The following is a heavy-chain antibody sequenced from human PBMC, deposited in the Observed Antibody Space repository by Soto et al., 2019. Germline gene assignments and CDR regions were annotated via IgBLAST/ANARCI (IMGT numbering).Heavy chain of an antibody. V-gene: IGHV1-18*04. D-gene: IGHD3-3*01. Sequence: QVQLVQSGAEVKKPGASVKVSCKASGYTFTSYGISWVRQAPGQGLEWMGWISAYNGNTNYAQKLQGRVTMTTDTSTSTAYMELRSLRSDDTAVYYCARVGKEGYDFWSGYYPYLFDYWGQGTLVTVSS. CDR2: ISAYNGNT. J-gene: IGHJ4*02. CDR3: ARVGKEGYDFWSGYYPYLFDY. CDR1: GYTFTSYG.